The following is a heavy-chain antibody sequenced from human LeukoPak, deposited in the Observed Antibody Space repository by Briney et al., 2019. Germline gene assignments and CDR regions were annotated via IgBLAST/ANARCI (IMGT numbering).Heavy chain of an antibody. V-gene: IGHV4-59*01. CDR3: ARGYRDGYMWDYFDY. CDR1: GGSISSYY. CDR2: IYYSGST. Sequence: SETLSLTCTVSGGSISSYYWSWIRQPPGKGLEWIGYIYYSGSTNYNPSLKSRVTISVDTSNNQFPLKWSSVTAAETAVYYFARGYRDGYMWDYFDYWGQGTLVTVSS. D-gene: IGHD6-13*01. J-gene: IGHJ4*02.